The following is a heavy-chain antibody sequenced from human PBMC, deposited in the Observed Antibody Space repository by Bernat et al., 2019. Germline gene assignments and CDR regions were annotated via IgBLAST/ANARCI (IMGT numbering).Heavy chain of an antibody. D-gene: IGHD3-16*01. J-gene: IGHJ4*02. CDR1: GFTFSSYG. CDR2: ISYDGSNK. Sequence: QVQLVESGGGVVQPGRSLRLSCAASGFTFSSYGMHWVRQAPGKGLEWVAVISYDGSNKYYADSVKGRFTISRENSKNTLYLQMNSLRAEDTAVYYCAKDHGGARSPLDYWGQGTLVTVSS. CDR3: AKDHGGARSPLDY. V-gene: IGHV3-30*18.